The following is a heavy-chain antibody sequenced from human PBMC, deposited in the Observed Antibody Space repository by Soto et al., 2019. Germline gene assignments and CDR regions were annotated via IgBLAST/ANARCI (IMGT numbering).Heavy chain of an antibody. CDR3: ARDLDSSYFDY. CDR2: ISPNFGTA. Sequence: SVKVSCKASVYTFTSYGISWVRQAPGQGLEWMGGISPNFGTANYAQKFQGRVTITADESTSTAYMELSSLRSEDTAVYYCARDLDSSYFDYWGQGTLVTVSS. V-gene: IGHV1-69*13. CDR1: VYTFTSYG. J-gene: IGHJ4*02. D-gene: IGHD6-13*01.